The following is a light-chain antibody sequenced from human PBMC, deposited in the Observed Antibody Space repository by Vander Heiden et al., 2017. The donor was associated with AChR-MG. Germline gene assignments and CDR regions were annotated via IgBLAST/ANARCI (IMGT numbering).Light chain of an antibody. Sequence: DILMTQSPDPLAVSLGERATINCKSSQSVLYSSNNKNYLAWYQQKPGQPPKLLIYWASTRESGVPDRFSGSGSGTDFTLTISSLQAEDVAVYYCQQYYSTPPTFGQGTKLEIK. CDR1: QSVLYSSNNKNY. CDR3: QQYYSTPPT. CDR2: WAS. J-gene: IGKJ2*01. V-gene: IGKV4-1*01.